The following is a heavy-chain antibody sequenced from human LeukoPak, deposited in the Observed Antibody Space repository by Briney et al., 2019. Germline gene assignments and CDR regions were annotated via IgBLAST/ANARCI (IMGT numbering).Heavy chain of an antibody. CDR3: AKCRGVPAASGVDY. Sequence: PGGSLRLSCAASGFTFSSYAMTWVRQAPGKGLEWVSAISGSGGSTYYADSVKGRFTISRDNSKNTLYLQMNSLRAEDTAVYYCAKCRGVPAASGVDYWGQGTLVTVSS. J-gene: IGHJ4*02. CDR2: ISGSGGST. CDR1: GFTFSSYA. D-gene: IGHD2-2*01. V-gene: IGHV3-23*01.